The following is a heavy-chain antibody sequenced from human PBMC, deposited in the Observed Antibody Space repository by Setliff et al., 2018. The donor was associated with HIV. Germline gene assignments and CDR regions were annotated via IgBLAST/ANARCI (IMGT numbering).Heavy chain of an antibody. V-gene: IGHV4-4*09. CDR2: IYTSGSV. CDR3: ARGPYDFWSGYYMAV. CDR1: GGSISSYY. D-gene: IGHD3-3*01. Sequence: PSETLSLTCTVSGGSISSYYWSWIRQPPGKGLEWIGYIYTSGSVNYNPSLKTRVTISIDTSKKQVSLKLSSVTAADTAVYYCARGPYDFWSGYYMAVWGQGTLVTVSS. J-gene: IGHJ4*02.